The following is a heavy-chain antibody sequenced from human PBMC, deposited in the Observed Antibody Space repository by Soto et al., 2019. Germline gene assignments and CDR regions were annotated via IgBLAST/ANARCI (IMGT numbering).Heavy chain of an antibody. CDR3: ARDVNRWELRGFFDP. D-gene: IGHD1-7*01. V-gene: IGHV4-59*01. J-gene: IGHJ5*02. CDR2: IYYTGNT. Sequence: SETLSLTCSVSGGSIVDYYWSWIRQPPGKGLEWIGFIYYTGNTRYNPSLGSRVTISLDTTKNQFSLKLTSATAADTAFYYCARDVNRWELRGFFDPWGRGALVTVSS. CDR1: GGSIVDYY.